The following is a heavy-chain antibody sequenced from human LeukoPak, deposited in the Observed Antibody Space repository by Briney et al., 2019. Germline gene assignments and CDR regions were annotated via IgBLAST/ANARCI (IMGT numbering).Heavy chain of an antibody. Sequence: RAGGSLRLSCAASGFTFSSYAMSWVRQAPGKGLEWVSAISGSGGSTYYADSVKGRFTISRDNSKNTLYPQMNSLRAEDTAVYYCAKGGNLYYFDYWGQGTLVTVSS. CDR2: ISGSGGST. CDR3: AKGGNLYYFDY. CDR1: GFTFSSYA. J-gene: IGHJ4*02. V-gene: IGHV3-23*01. D-gene: IGHD4-23*01.